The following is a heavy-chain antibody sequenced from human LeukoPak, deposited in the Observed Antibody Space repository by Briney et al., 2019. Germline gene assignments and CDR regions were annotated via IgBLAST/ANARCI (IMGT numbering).Heavy chain of an antibody. CDR1: GGFISGYY. V-gene: IGHV4-59*13. J-gene: IGHJ5*02. D-gene: IGHD6-13*01. CDR3: VRKIAAGSLTP. Sequence: NPSETLSLTCSVSGGFISGYYWTWIRQPPGKRLEWLGYIYSTGSTNYNPSLKSRIAISVDTSKNQFYLNLTSVSAADTAVYFCVRKIAAGSLTPWGQGTLVTVSS. CDR2: IYSTGST.